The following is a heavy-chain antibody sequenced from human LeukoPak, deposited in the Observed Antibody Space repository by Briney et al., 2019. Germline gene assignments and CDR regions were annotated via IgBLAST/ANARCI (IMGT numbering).Heavy chain of an antibody. D-gene: IGHD3-10*01. J-gene: IGHJ4*02. CDR3: ASMVRGAALDY. Sequence: PSETLSLTCTVPGGSISSYYWSSIPQPPAKGLERIGYIYYSGSTNYNPSLKSRVTISVDTSKNQFSLKLSSVTAADTAVYYCASMVRGAALDYWGQGTLVTVSS. CDR2: IYYSGST. V-gene: IGHV4-59*08. CDR1: GGSISSYY.